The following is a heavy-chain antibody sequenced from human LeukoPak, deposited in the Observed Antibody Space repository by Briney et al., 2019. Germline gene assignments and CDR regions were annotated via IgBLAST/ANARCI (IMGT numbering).Heavy chain of an antibody. CDR1: GFTFSSYG. CDR3: AKLPSTYYDFWSGYYTGSPPDY. V-gene: IGHV3-30*18. CDR2: ISYDGSNK. D-gene: IGHD3-3*01. Sequence: GRSLRLSCAASGFTFSSYGMHWVRQAPGKGLEWVAVISYDGSNKYYADSVKGRFTISRDNSKNTLYLQMNSLRAEDTAVYYCAKLPSTYYDFWSGYYTGSPPDYWGQGTLVTVSS. J-gene: IGHJ4*02.